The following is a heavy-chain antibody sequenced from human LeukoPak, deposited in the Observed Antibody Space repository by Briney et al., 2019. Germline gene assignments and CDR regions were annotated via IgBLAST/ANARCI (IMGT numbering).Heavy chain of an antibody. CDR1: GFTFSNYY. CDR3: ARGVLWEPPDY. J-gene: IGHJ4*02. Sequence: GGSLRLSCAASGFTFSNYYMNWVRQAPGKGLEWVANIKQDGTEKYYVDSAKGRFTISRDNAKNSLYLQMNSLRAEDTAAYYCARGVLWEPPDYWGQGTLVTVSS. CDR2: IKQDGTEK. V-gene: IGHV3-7*01. D-gene: IGHD1-14*01.